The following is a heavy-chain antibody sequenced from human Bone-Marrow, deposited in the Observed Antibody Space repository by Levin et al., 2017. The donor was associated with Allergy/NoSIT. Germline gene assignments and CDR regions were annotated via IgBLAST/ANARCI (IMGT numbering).Heavy chain of an antibody. J-gene: IGHJ4*02. Sequence: GGSLRLSCKASGRTFSNYDMSWVRQAPGQGPEWMGAINPLFGTANYAQQFQGRVTITADSSTTTAYMELTSLGLDDTSVYYCATRLGRGYLFDFWGQGTLVTVSS. CDR1: GRTFSNYD. CDR3: ATRLGRGYLFDF. V-gene: IGHV1-69*01. CDR2: INPLFGTA. D-gene: IGHD2-15*01.